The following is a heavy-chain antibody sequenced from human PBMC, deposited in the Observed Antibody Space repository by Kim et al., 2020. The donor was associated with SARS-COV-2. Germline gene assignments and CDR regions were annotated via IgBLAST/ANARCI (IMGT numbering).Heavy chain of an antibody. Sequence: ASVKVSCKASGYTFTSYGISWVRQAPGQGLEWMGWISAYNGNTNYAQKLQGRVTMTTDTSTSTAYMELRSLRSDDTAVYYCARDPLYDSSGYYHAEYFQHWGQGTLVTVSS. J-gene: IGHJ1*01. CDR3: ARDPLYDSSGYYHAEYFQH. V-gene: IGHV1-18*04. CDR2: ISAYNGNT. CDR1: GYTFTSYG. D-gene: IGHD3-22*01.